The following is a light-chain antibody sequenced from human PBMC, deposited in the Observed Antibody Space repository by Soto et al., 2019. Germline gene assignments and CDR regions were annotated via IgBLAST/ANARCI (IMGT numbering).Light chain of an antibody. V-gene: IGLV2-14*01. Sequence: QSALTQPASVSGSPGQSITISCTGTSSDVGGYNYVSWYQQHPGKAPKLMIYDVSTRPSGVSNRFSGSESGNTAYLTISGLQAEDEADYYCSSYTSSSTLVFGGGTKLTVL. CDR3: SSYTSSSTLV. CDR2: DVS. CDR1: SSDVGGYNY. J-gene: IGLJ3*02.